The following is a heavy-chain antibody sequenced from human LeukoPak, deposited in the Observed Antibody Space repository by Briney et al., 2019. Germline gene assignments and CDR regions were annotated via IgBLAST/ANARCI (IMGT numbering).Heavy chain of an antibody. CDR3: ARAPYDFWSGYYTPLDY. CDR2: TWYDGSNK. CDR1: GFTFSSYG. D-gene: IGHD3-3*01. V-gene: IGHV3-33*01. Sequence: GGSLRLSCAASGFTFSSYGMHWVRQAPGKGLEWVAVTWYDGSNKYYADSVKGRFTISRDNSKNTLYLQMNSLRAEDTAVYYCARAPYDFWSGYYTPLDYWGQGTLVTVSS. J-gene: IGHJ4*02.